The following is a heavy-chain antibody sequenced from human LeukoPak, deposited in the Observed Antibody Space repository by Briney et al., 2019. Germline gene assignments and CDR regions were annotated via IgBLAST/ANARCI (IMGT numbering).Heavy chain of an antibody. J-gene: IGHJ4*02. CDR2: INPYNGYR. V-gene: IGHV1-18*01. D-gene: IGHD3-9*01. Sequence: ASVKVSCKASGYTFDTYTITWVRQAPGQGLEWMGWINPYNGYRNYAQKLQGRVTMTTDTPTSTAYMELRSLSSVDTAVYYCARSGMVLRYFDWSLDDWGQGTLVTVSS. CDR3: ARSGMVLRYFDWSLDD. CDR1: GYTFDTYT.